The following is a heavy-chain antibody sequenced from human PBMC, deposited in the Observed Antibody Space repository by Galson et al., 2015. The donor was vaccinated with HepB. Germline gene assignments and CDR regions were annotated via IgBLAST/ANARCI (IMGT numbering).Heavy chain of an antibody. J-gene: IGHJ3*02. V-gene: IGHV1-2*02. CDR1: GYTFSGYY. CDR3: ARVRLSGNYPHDGFEI. Sequence: SVKVSCKASGYTFSGYYMHWVRQAPGQGFERMGWINPNSGDTNYAQKFQGRVTMTRDTSISTAYMELSGLRSDDTAVYYCARVRLSGNYPHDGFEIWSQGTMVTVSS. CDR2: INPNSGDT. D-gene: IGHD1-26*01.